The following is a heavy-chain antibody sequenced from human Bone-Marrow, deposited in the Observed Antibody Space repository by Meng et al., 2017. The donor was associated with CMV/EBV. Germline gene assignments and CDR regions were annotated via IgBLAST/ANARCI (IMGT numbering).Heavy chain of an antibody. V-gene: IGHV3-48*04. CDR2: ISSSSSTM. CDR1: RFTFSTYS. J-gene: IGHJ4*02. Sequence: GGSLRLSCAASRFTFSTYSMKWVRQAPGKGLEWVSYISSSSSTMYYADSVKGRFTISRDNAKNSLYLQMNSLRAEDTAVYYCASIPIVGATTDYWGQGTLVTVSS. D-gene: IGHD1-26*01. CDR3: ASIPIVGATTDY.